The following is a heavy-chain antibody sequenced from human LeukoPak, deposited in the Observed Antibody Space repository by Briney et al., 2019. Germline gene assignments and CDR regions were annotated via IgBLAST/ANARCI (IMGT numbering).Heavy chain of an antibody. J-gene: IGHJ4*02. CDR2: IRSKAYGGTT. D-gene: IGHD1-26*01. V-gene: IGHV3-49*03. Sequence: PGGSLRLSWTASGFTFGEYAISWFRQAPGKGLEWVGFIRSKAYGGTTEYAASVKGRFTISRDDSKSIAYLQMNSLKNEDTAVYYCVTEVSGSSPTWGQGTLVTVSS. CDR1: GFTFGEYA. CDR3: VTEVSGSSPT.